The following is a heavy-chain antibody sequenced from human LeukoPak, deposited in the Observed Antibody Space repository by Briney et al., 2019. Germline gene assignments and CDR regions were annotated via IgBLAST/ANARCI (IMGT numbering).Heavy chain of an antibody. CDR2: IYHSGST. J-gene: IGHJ3*02. Sequence: SETLSLTCAVSGYSISSGYYWGWIRQPPGKGLEWIGSIYHSGSTYYNPSLKSRVTMSVDTSKNQFSLKLSSVTAADTAVYYCARLGSYLSAFDIWGQGTMVTVSS. CDR1: GYSISSGYY. CDR3: ARLGSYLSAFDI. D-gene: IGHD1-26*01. V-gene: IGHV4-38-2*01.